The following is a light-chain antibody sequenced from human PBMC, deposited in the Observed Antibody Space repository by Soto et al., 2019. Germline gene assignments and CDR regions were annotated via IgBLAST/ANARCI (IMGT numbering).Light chain of an antibody. CDR1: SSDVGGYNY. Sequence: QSVLTQPASVSGSPGQSITISCTGTSSDVGGYNYVSWYQHHPGKAPKLIIYEVSKRPSGVSNHFSGSKSGDTASLTISGLHAEDEADYYCSSYTSSSTLYVFGTGTKVTVL. V-gene: IGLV2-14*01. J-gene: IGLJ1*01. CDR3: SSYTSSSTLYV. CDR2: EVS.